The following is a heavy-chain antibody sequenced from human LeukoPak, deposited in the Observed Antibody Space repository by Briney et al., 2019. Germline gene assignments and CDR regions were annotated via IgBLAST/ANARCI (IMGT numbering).Heavy chain of an antibody. CDR3: ARQGKEYCSSTSCYSSSNIDY. CDR2: IYYSGST. CDR1: GGSISSYY. Sequence: SETLSLTCTVSGGSISSYYWGWIRQPPGKGLEWIGSIYYSGSTYYNPSLKSRVTISVDTSKNQFSLKLSSVTAADTAVYYCARQGKEYCSSTSCYSSSNIDYWGQGTLVTVSS. J-gene: IGHJ4*02. V-gene: IGHV4-39*01. D-gene: IGHD2-2*02.